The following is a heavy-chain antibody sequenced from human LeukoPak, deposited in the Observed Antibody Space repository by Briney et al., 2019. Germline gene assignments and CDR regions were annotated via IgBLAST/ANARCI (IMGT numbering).Heavy chain of an antibody. CDR2: ISYDGSNK. D-gene: IGHD2-15*01. V-gene: IGHV3-30*01. Sequence: QSGGSLRLSCAASGFTFSSYAMHWVRQAPGKGQEWVAVISYDGSNKYYADSVKGRFTISRDNSKNTLYLQMNSLRAEDTAVYYCARARIRGDAFDIWGQGTMVTVSS. CDR3: ARARIRGDAFDI. CDR1: GFTFSSYA. J-gene: IGHJ3*02.